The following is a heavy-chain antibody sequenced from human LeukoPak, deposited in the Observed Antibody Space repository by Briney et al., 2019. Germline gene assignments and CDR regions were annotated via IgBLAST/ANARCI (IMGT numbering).Heavy chain of an antibody. J-gene: IGHJ4*02. CDR1: GFTVSTNY. Sequence: GGSLRLSCAASGFTVSTNYMSWVRQAPGKGLEWVSVIYAGGSTYYADSLKGRFTNSKDNSKNTVYLQMNSLRGEDTAVYYCAAGGGVYYNRYWGPGTLVTVSS. CDR3: AAGGGVYYNRY. D-gene: IGHD3-10*01. CDR2: IYAGGST. V-gene: IGHV3-53*01.